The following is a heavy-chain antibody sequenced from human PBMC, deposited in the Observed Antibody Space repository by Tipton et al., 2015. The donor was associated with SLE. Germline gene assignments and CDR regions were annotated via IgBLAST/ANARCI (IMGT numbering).Heavy chain of an antibody. J-gene: IGHJ6*02. D-gene: IGHD3-10*01. CDR2: VHSSGST. V-gene: IGHV4-59*11. Sequence: LRLSCTVSGGSISSHYWSWIRQPPGKRLEWIGHVHSSGSTFYNPSLKSRVTISMDTSKNQVSLRMTSVTAADTAVYYCARMGGGYYYFYAMDVWGPGTTVTVSS. CDR3: ARMGGGYYYFYAMDV. CDR1: GGSISSHY.